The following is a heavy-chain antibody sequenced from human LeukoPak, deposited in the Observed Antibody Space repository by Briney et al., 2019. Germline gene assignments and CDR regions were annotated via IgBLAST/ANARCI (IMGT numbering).Heavy chain of an antibody. Sequence: GGSLRLSCAASGFTFDDYAMHWVRQAPGKGLEGVSGVSWNSGSIVYADSVKGGFTISRDNEKNSLYLQMNSQREEETALYYCAKDIYSDYYGSGSYHGWGQGTLVTVSS. V-gene: IGHV3-9*01. CDR3: AKDIYSDYYGSGSYHG. D-gene: IGHD3-10*01. CDR1: GFTFDDYA. J-gene: IGHJ4*02. CDR2: VSWNSGSI.